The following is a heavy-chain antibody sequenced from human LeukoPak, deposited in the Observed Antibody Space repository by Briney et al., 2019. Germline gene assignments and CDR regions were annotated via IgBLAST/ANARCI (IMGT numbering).Heavy chain of an antibody. Sequence: PGGSLRLSCAASGFTFSSYGMHWVRQAPGKGLEWVAFIRYDGSNKYYADSVKGRFTISRDNSKNTLYLQMNSLRAEDTAVYYCAKEGGYYDILTGYYKVGDYFDYWGQGTLVTVSS. CDR3: AKEGGYYDILTGYYKVGDYFDY. D-gene: IGHD3-9*01. CDR2: IRYDGSNK. V-gene: IGHV3-30*02. J-gene: IGHJ4*02. CDR1: GFTFSSYG.